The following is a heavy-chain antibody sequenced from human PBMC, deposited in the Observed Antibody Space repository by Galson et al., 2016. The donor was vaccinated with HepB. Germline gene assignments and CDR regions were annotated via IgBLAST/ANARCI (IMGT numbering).Heavy chain of an antibody. CDR2: IGSSGSPI. J-gene: IGHJ4*02. D-gene: IGHD3-10*01. CDR3: ARDYYRSGSYSFDY. Sequence: LRLSCAASGFSFSTYNMNWVRQAPGKGLEWLSYIGSSGSPIYYADSVKGRFTVSRDNAKNSLYLQMNGLRDEDTAVYYCARDYYRSGSYSFDYWGQGILVTVSS. V-gene: IGHV3-48*02. CDR1: GFSFSTYN.